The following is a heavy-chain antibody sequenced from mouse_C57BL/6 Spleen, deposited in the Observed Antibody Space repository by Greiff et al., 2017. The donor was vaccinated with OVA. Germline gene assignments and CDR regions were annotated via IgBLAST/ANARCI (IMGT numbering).Heavy chain of an antibody. CDR1: GFTFSSYA. D-gene: IGHD1-1*01. CDR3: TSDRGLFSMDY. CDR2: ISSGGDYI. J-gene: IGHJ4*01. Sequence: EVNVVESGEGLVKPGGSLKLSCAASGFTFSSYAMSWVRQTPEKRLEWVAYISSGGDYIYYADTVKGRFTISRDNARNTLYLQMSSLKSEDTAMYYCTSDRGLFSMDYWGQGTSVTVSS. V-gene: IGHV5-9-1*02.